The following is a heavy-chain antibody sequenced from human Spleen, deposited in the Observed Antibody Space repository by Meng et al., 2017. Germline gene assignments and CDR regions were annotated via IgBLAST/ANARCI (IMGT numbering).Heavy chain of an antibody. CDR1: GFTFDDYG. D-gene: IGHD6-13*01. J-gene: IGHJ4*02. CDR3: ARDGEMSSSWYDFDY. V-gene: IGHV3-20*04. CDR2: IFWNGGTT. Sequence: GESLKISCAASGFTFDDYGMSWVRQAPGKGLEWVSSIFWNGGTTAYADSVKCRFTISRDNAKTSLYLQMNSLRVEDTALYYCARDGEMSSSWYDFDYWGQGTLVTVYS.